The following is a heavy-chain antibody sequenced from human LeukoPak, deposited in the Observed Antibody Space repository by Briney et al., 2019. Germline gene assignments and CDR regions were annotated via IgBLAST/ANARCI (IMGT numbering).Heavy chain of an antibody. CDR1: GFTFSSYS. V-gene: IGHV3-23*01. D-gene: IGHD2-15*01. CDR2: MSSSDDGR. J-gene: IGHJ4*02. Sequence: PGGSLRLSCAASGFTFSSYSMNWVRQAPGKGLEWVSAMSSSDDGRYYAASVRGRFTISRDTSRSTLYLQMNSLRAEDAAVYYCAKAPVTSCRGAFCYPFDCWGQGTLVTVSS. CDR3: AKAPVTSCRGAFCYPFDC.